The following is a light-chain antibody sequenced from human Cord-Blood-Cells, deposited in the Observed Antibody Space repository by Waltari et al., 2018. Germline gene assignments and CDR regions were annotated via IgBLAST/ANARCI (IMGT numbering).Light chain of an antibody. CDR3: SSYAGSNNLV. V-gene: IGLV2-8*01. CDR2: EVS. CDR1: RSDVCGFNY. Sequence: QSALTPPPPASASPGQSVTIPCTGTRSDVCGFNYVSWYQKHPGKAPKLMIYEVSKRPSGVPDRFSGSKSGNTASLTVSGLQAEDEADYYCSSYAGSNNLVFGGGTKLTVL. J-gene: IGLJ2*01.